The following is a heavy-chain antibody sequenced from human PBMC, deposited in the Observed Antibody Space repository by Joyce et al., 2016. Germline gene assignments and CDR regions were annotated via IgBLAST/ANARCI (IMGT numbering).Heavy chain of an antibody. Sequence: QVQLQQWGAGLLKPSETLSLTCAVYGGSFSGYHWSWIRQRPGKGLGWIGEINHSGSTNYNPSLKSRVTISVDTSKTQFSLKLSSVTAADTAVYYCARGPRSNWGLVWFDPWGQGTLVTVSS. D-gene: IGHD7-27*01. CDR2: INHSGST. CDR1: GGSFSGYH. CDR3: ARGPRSNWGLVWFDP. V-gene: IGHV4-34*01. J-gene: IGHJ5*02.